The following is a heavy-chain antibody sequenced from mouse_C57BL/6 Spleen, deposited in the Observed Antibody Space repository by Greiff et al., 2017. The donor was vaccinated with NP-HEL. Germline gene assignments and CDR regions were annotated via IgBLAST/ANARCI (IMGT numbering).Heavy chain of an antibody. CDR3: ARGRQDFAY. D-gene: IGHD6-1*01. CDR1: GYTFTNYL. V-gene: IGHV1-54*01. CDR2: INPGSGGT. Sequence: QVQLQQSGAELVRPGTSVKLSCKASGYTFTNYLIEWVKQRPGQGLEWIGVINPGSGGTNYNEKFKGKATLTADKSSSTAYMQLSSLTSEDSAVYFGARGRQDFAYWGQGTTLTVSS. J-gene: IGHJ2*01.